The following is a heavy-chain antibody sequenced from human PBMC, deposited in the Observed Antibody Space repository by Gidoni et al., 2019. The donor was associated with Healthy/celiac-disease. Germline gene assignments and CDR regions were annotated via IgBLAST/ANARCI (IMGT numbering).Heavy chain of an antibody. CDR1: GFTFCSYG. D-gene: IGHD6-13*01. J-gene: IGHJ3*02. Sequence: QVQLAESGGGVVQPGRSLGLSCAASGFTFCSYGMHWVRQAPGKGLGWGAVIRYDGSNKYYADSVKGRFTISRDNSKNTLYLQMNSLRAEDTAVYYCARVSGIAAARDAFDIWGQGTMVTVSS. CDR3: ARVSGIAAARDAFDI. V-gene: IGHV3-33*01. CDR2: IRYDGSNK.